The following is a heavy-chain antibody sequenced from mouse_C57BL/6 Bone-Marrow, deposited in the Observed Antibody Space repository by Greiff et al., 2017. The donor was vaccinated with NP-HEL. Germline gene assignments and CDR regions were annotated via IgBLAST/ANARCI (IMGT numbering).Heavy chain of an antibody. CDR3: ARTETDKDGYLCYAMDY. D-gene: IGHD2-3*01. V-gene: IGHV1-69*01. Sequence: QVQLQQPGAELVMPGASVKLSCKASGYTFTSYWMHWVKQRPGQGLEWIGEIDPSDSYTNYNQKFKGKSTLSVDNASSTPYMQLSSLTSEDSAVYYCARTETDKDGYLCYAMDYWGQGTSVTVSS. CDR2: IDPSDSYT. CDR1: GYTFTSYW. J-gene: IGHJ4*01.